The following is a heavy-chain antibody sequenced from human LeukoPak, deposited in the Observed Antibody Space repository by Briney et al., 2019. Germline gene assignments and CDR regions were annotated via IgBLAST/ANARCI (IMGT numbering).Heavy chain of an antibody. CDR3: ARENVFGYYYGLDV. D-gene: IGHD3-16*01. CDR2: FYTSGNT. J-gene: IGHJ6*02. Sequence: SETLSLTCTVSGGSMSSYYWSWIRRPAGKGLEWIGRFYTSGNTNYNNYSPSLKSRVTMSVDTSTKHFSVKLTSVTAADTAVYYCARENVFGYYYGLDVWGQGTTVTVSS. V-gene: IGHV4-4*07. CDR1: GGSMSSYY.